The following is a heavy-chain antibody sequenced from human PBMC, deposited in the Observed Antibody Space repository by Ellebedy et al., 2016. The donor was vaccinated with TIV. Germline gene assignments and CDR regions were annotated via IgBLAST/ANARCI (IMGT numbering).Heavy chain of an antibody. CDR3: ATKFIGGWFDP. Sequence: ASVKVSCKVSGYTLTELSMHWVRQAPGKRLEWMGGLDPEDGETIYAQKFQGRVTMTEDTSTDTAYMELSSLRSEDTAVYYCATKFIGGWFDPWGQGTLVTVSS. CDR1: GYTLTELS. D-gene: IGHD2-15*01. CDR2: LDPEDGET. J-gene: IGHJ5*02. V-gene: IGHV1-24*01.